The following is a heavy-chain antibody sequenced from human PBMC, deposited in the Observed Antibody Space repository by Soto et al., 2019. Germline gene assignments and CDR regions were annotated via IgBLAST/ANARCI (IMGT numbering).Heavy chain of an antibody. CDR2: INPNSGTT. Sequence: ASVKVSCKASGYTFTGYSMHWVRQAPGQGLEWMGWINPNSGTTNYAQKFQGRVTMTTDTSTSTAYVELSSLRSDDTAVYYCATVRVVGTTCHYYYYGMDVWGQGTTVTVSS. D-gene: IGHD1-7*01. V-gene: IGHV1-2*02. CDR1: GYTFTGYS. CDR3: ATVRVVGTTCHYYYYGMDV. J-gene: IGHJ6*02.